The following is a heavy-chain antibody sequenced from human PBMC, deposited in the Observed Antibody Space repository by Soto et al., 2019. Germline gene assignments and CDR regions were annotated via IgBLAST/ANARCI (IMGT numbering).Heavy chain of an antibody. Sequence: SVKVSCKASGGTFSSYAISWVRQAPGQRLEWMGGIIPIFGTANYAQKFQGRVTITADESTSTAYMELSSLRSEVTAVYYCRVGATTYDYFDFWGQGTLVTVSS. D-gene: IGHD1-26*01. V-gene: IGHV1-69*13. J-gene: IGHJ4*02. CDR3: RVGATTYDYFDF. CDR1: GGTFSSYA. CDR2: IIPIFGTA.